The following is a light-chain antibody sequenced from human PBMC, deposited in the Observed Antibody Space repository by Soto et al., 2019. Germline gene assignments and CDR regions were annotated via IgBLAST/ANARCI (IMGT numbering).Light chain of an antibody. V-gene: IGKV3-20*01. J-gene: IGKJ1*01. CDR2: GAS. CDR1: QSVSSSY. Sequence: ETVLTQSPYTVSLSPRERATLSCRARQSVSSSYLAWYQQKPGQAPRLLIYGASSRATGIPDRFSGSGSGTDFTLTISRLEPEDFAVYYCQQYCSSLWTFGQGTKVDI. CDR3: QQYCSSLWT.